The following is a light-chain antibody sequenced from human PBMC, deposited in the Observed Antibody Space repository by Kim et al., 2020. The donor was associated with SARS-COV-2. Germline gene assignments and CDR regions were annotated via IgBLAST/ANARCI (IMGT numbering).Light chain of an antibody. CDR2: EDD. V-gene: IGLV6-57*03. CDR3: QSYNRDNVL. J-gene: IGLJ2*01. CDR1: RGSIDANY. Sequence: GKMETISGTHRRGSIDANYVQWYQQRPGGVPTTVIYEDDQRPSGVSDRFSGSIDNSSNSASLTISGLRTEDEADYYCQSYNRDNVLFGGGTQLTVL.